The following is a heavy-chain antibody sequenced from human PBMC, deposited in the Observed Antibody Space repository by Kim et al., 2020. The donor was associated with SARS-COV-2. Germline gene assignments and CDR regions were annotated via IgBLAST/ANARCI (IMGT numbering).Heavy chain of an antibody. J-gene: IGHJ4*02. CDR2: GGKT. Sequence: GGKTYYEKSVTGPFTHSRDNSKNTVYLQMNSLGAEDTAVYYCAKESRPNDYWGQGTLVTVSS. V-gene: IGHV3-23*01. CDR3: AKESRPNDY.